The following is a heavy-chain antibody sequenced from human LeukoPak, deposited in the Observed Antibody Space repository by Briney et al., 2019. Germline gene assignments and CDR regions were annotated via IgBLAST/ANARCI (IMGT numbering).Heavy chain of an antibody. D-gene: IGHD2-2*01. V-gene: IGHV3-30-3*01. CDR1: GFTFSSYA. CDR3: ARGPVPAAKLDY. CDR2: ISYDGSNK. J-gene: IGHJ4*02. Sequence: GRSLRLSCAASGFTFSSYAMHWDRQAPGKGLEWVAVISYDGSNKYYADSVKGRFTISRDNSKNTLYLQMNSLRAEDTAVYYCARGPVPAAKLDYWGQGTLVTVSS.